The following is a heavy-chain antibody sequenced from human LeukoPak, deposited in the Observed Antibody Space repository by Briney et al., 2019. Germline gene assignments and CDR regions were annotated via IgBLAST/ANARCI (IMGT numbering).Heavy chain of an antibody. D-gene: IGHD3-3*01. Sequence: SETLSLTCTVSGGSISSYYWSWIRQPPGKGLAWIGYIYYSESPNYNPFLKSRVTISVDTSKNQFSLKLSSVTAADTAVYYRARGREDFSDWGQGTLVTVSS. CDR2: IYYSESP. CDR1: GGSISSYY. J-gene: IGHJ4*02. CDR3: ARGREDFSD. V-gene: IGHV4-59*01.